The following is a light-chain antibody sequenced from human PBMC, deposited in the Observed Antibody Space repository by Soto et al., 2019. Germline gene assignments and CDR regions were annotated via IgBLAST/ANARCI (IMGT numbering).Light chain of an antibody. Sequence: EIVLTQSPGTLSLSPGERATLSCRASQSVSSSYLAWYQQKPGQAPRLLIYGASVRATGIPDRFSGSGSGTDFTLTISRLEPEDSAVYYCQQFDDSVTFGQGTRLEIK. J-gene: IGKJ5*01. CDR3: QQFDDSVT. CDR2: GAS. CDR1: QSVSSSY. V-gene: IGKV3-20*01.